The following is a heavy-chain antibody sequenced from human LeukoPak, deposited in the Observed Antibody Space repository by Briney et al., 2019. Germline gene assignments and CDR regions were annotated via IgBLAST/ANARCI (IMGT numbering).Heavy chain of an antibody. CDR1: GFTFSSYG. V-gene: IGHV3-33*01. CDR2: IWYDGSNK. J-gene: IGHJ3*02. Sequence: GGSLRLSCAASGFTFSSYGMHWVRQAPGKGLEWVAVIWYDGSNKYYADSVKGRFTISRDNSKNTLYLQMNSLRAEDTAVYYCATTLLAPHTGTNPHSNYVPGYAFDIWGQGTMVTVSS. D-gene: IGHD4-11*01. CDR3: ATTLLAPHTGTNPHSNYVPGYAFDI.